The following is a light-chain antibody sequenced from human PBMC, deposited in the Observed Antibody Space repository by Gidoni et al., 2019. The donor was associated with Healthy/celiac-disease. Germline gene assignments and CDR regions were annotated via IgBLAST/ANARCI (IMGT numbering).Light chain of an antibody. CDR2: GNS. V-gene: IGLV1-40*01. CDR3: QSYDSSLSGWV. CDR1: SSNSGAGYD. J-gene: IGLJ3*02. Sequence: QSVLTQPPSVSGAPGQRVTISCTGSSSNSGAGYDVHWYQQLPATAPKLLIYGNSNRPSGLPDRFSGSKSGTSASLAITGLQAEDEADYDCQSYDSSLSGWVFGGGTKLTVL.